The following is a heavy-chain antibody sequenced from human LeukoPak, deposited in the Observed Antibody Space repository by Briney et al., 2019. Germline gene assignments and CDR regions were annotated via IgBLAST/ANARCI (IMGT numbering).Heavy chain of an antibody. CDR1: GFTFSSYA. Sequence: GGSLRLSCAPSGFTFSSYAMSWVRQAPGKGLEWVSLNDSGGNTYYADSVKGRFTISRDNSKNTLFLQMSSLRAEDTAVYYCAKTSAGIRGGYFDYWGQGTLVTVSS. D-gene: IGHD3-10*01. V-gene: IGHV3-23*01. CDR3: AKTSAGIRGGYFDY. CDR2: NDSGGNT. J-gene: IGHJ4*02.